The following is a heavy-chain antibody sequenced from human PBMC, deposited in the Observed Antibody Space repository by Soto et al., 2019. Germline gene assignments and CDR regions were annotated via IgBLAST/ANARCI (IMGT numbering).Heavy chain of an antibody. CDR1: GFSLSTSGVG. Sequence: SGPTLVNPTQTLTLTCTFSGFSLSTSGVGVGWIRQPPGKALEWLALIYWNDDKRYSPSLKSRLTITKDTSKNQVVLTMTNMDPVDTATYYCAHEVKSLGGWYQGGFDPWGQGTLVTVSS. D-gene: IGHD6-19*01. J-gene: IGHJ5*02. CDR3: AHEVKSLGGWYQGGFDP. CDR2: IYWNDDK. V-gene: IGHV2-5*01.